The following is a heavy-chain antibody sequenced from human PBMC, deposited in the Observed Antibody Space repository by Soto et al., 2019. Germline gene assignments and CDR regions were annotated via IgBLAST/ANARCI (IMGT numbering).Heavy chain of an antibody. D-gene: IGHD2-15*01. CDR3: ARAGDIVDFDL. V-gene: IGHV3-74*01. CDR2: INSDGSST. CDR1: GFTFSSYW. J-gene: IGHJ3*01. Sequence: GGSLRLSCAASGFTFSSYWMHWVRQAPGKGLVWVSRINSDGSSTSYADSVKGRFTISRDNAKNTLYLQMNSLRAEDTAVYYCARAGDIVDFDLWGQGTLVTVSS.